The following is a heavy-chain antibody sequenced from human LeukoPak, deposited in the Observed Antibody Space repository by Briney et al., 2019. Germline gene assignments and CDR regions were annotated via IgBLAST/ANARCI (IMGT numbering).Heavy chain of an antibody. Sequence: GGSLRLSCAASGFTFSTYSMNWVRQAPGKGLEWVSSISGTSSDIYYADSVKGRFTISRDNAKNSLYLQMNSLRAEDRAVYYCAIAMVDTNWYFDYWGQGTLVTVSS. D-gene: IGHD5-12*01. V-gene: IGHV3-21*01. CDR3: AIAMVDTNWYFDY. CDR2: ISGTSSDI. CDR1: GFTFSTYS. J-gene: IGHJ4*02.